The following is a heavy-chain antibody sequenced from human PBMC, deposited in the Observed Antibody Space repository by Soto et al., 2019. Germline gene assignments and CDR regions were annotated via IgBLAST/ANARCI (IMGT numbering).Heavy chain of an antibody. J-gene: IGHJ4*02. V-gene: IGHV1-3*01. CDR1: GYTFTSYA. D-gene: IGHD2-15*01. Sequence: ASVKVSCKASGYTFTSYAMHWVRQAPGQRLEWMGWINAGNGNTKYSQKFKGRVTITRDTSASTAYMELSSLRSEDTAVYYCARGPLVPFVVVVAAILDYWGQGTRVTVSS. CDR2: INAGNGNT. CDR3: ARGPLVPFVVVVAAILDY.